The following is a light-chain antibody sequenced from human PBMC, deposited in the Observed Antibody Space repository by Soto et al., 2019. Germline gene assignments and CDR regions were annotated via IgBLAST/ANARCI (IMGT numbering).Light chain of an antibody. CDR1: QSLLHSNGKKY. V-gene: IGKV2-28*01. J-gene: IGKJ5*01. Sequence: DIVMTQSPLSLPVTPGEPASISCRSSQSLLHSNGKKYMDWYLQKPGQSPQLLIYLGSNRASGVPDRFSASGSGTDFKLKISRVEAEDVGVYYCMQALQTPITFGQGTRLEIK. CDR2: LGS. CDR3: MQALQTPIT.